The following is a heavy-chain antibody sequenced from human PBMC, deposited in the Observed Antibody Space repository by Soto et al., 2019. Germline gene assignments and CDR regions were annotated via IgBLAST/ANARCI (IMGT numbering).Heavy chain of an antibody. CDR2: INPSGGGT. CDR1: GYTFTNYY. J-gene: IGHJ4*02. V-gene: IGHV1-46*01. CDR3: ARDFPFYGGTHYDY. Sequence: GASVKVSCKASGYTFTNYYIHWVRQAPGQGLGWMGIINPSGGGTTYAQKFQGRVTMTRDTSTSTVYMDLSSLRSEDTAVYYCARDFPFYGGTHYDYWGQGTLVTVSS. D-gene: IGHD4-17*01.